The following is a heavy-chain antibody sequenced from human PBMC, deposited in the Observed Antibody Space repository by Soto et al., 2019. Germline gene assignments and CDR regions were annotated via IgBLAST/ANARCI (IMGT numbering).Heavy chain of an antibody. CDR3: AKHTPPNGRWGSGRLFSTFDY. CDR1: GFTFSSYA. CDR2: ISGSGGST. V-gene: IGHV3-23*01. J-gene: IGHJ4*02. D-gene: IGHD3-10*01. Sequence: GGSLRLSCAASGFTFSSYAMSWVRQAPGKGLEWVSAISGSGGSTYYADSVKGRFTISRDNSKNTLYLQMNSLRAEDTAVYSCAKHTPPNGRWGSGRLFSTFDYWGQGTLVTVSS.